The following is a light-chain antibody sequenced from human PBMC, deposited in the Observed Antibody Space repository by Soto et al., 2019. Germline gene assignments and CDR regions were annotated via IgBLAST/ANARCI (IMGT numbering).Light chain of an antibody. Sequence: EIVLTQSPATLSLSPGERATLSCRASQSFSSYLAWYQQKPGQAPRLLIYDASNRATGIPARFSGSGSGTDFTLTISSLEPEDFAVYYCQQRSNWPPLTFGGGTKVEIX. V-gene: IGKV3-11*01. CDR2: DAS. J-gene: IGKJ4*01. CDR1: QSFSSY. CDR3: QQRSNWPPLT.